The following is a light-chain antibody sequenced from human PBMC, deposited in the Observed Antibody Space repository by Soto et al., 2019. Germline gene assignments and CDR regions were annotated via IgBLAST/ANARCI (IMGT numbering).Light chain of an antibody. J-gene: IGKJ1*01. CDR2: GAS. V-gene: IGKV3-20*01. Sequence: EIVLTQSPGTLSLSPGERAPLSCRASQSVSSNYLAWYQQKPGQAPRLLIYGASSRATGISDRFSGSGSGTDFTLTISRLEPEDFAVYYCQHYGASPWTFGQGTKVDI. CDR3: QHYGASPWT. CDR1: QSVSSNY.